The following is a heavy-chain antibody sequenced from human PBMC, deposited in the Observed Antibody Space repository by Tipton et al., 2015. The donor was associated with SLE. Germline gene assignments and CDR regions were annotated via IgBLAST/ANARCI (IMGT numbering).Heavy chain of an antibody. J-gene: IGHJ4*02. V-gene: IGHV4-59*01. CDR3: ARDTAEWFFDY. D-gene: IGHD3-3*01. Sequence: LSLTCIVSGGSINSYYWSWIRQPPGEGLEWIGYIYYREGTNYSPSLKSRVTISLDASKNQFSLKLSSVTAADTAVYYCARDTAEWFFDYWGQGTLVTVSS. CDR1: GGSINSYY. CDR2: IYYREGT.